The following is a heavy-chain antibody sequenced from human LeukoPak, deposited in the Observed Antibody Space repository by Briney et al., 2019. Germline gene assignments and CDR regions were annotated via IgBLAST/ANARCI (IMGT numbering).Heavy chain of an antibody. CDR1: GYTFASYA. V-gene: IGHV1-3*03. D-gene: IGHD1-26*01. Sequence: ASVKVSCKASGYTFASYAMHWVRQAPGQRLEWMGWINAGNGNTKYSQEFQGRVTITGDTSASTAYMELSSLRSEDMAVYYCAREPYGELGMFLDYWGQGTLVTVSS. CDR2: INAGNGNT. J-gene: IGHJ4*02. CDR3: AREPYGELGMFLDY.